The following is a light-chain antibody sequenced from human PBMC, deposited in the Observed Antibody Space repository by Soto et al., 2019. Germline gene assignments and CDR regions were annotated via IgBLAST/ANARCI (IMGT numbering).Light chain of an antibody. V-gene: IGLV2-14*01. J-gene: IGLJ1*01. CDR3: SSYTSGSSHYV. Sequence: QSALTQPASVSGSPGQSITISCTGTSSDVGGYNYVSWYQQHPGKAPKLMIYEVSNRPSGVSNRFSGSKSGNTASLTISGLQAVDEADYHCSSYTSGSSHYVFGTGTKLTVL. CDR1: SSDVGGYNY. CDR2: EVS.